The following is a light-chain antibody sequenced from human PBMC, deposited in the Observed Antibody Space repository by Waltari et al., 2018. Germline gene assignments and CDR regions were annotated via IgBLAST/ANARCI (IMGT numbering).Light chain of an antibody. CDR1: SSSIGSNP. Sequence: QSVLTQPPSASGTPGQTVSISCSGSSSSIGSNPVSWYQVLPGAAPRLLIRPASPRPSGVPARFSASRSGTSSSLAISGLQFEDAAEYYCAAWVDSLYGCFFGTGTRVTVL. J-gene: IGLJ1*01. CDR2: PAS. V-gene: IGLV1-44*01. CDR3: AAWVDSLYGCF.